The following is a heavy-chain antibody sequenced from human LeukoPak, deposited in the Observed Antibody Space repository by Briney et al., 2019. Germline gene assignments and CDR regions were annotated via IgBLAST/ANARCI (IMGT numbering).Heavy chain of an antibody. CDR2: INAGNGNT. CDR1: GYTFTSYA. CDR3: ARAKDDSSGWVSYFDY. D-gene: IGHD3-22*01. Sequence: RASVKVSCKASGYTFTSYAMHWVRQAPGQRLEWMGWINAGNGNTKYSQKFQGRVTITRDTSASTAYMELSSLRSEDTAVYYCARAKDDSSGWVSYFDYWGQGTLVTVSS. V-gene: IGHV1-3*01. J-gene: IGHJ4*02.